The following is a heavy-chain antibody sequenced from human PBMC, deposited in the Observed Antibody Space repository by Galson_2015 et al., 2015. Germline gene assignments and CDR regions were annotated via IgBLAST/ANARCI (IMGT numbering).Heavy chain of an antibody. V-gene: IGHV3-73*01. J-gene: IGHJ4*02. CDR1: GFTFSGSI. Sequence: SLRLSCAGSGFTFSGSIIYWVRQASGQGLEWLGRIGTKADTYATAYATSLKGRIAISRDDSKNTAYLQMDSLKIEDTAVYFCTNSLLRDTHSWSQGTLVTVSS. CDR3: TNSLLRDTHS. CDR2: IGTKADTYAT. D-gene: IGHD5-18*01.